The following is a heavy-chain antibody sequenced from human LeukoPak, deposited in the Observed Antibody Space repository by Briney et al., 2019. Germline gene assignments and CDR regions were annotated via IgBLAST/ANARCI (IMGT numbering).Heavy chain of an antibody. J-gene: IGHJ4*02. CDR2: ISYDGSNK. Sequence: GGSLRLSCAASGFTFSSYGMHWVRQAPGKGLEWVAVISYDGSNKYYADSVKGPFTIYRDNSKHTLHLKMNSLRAEDTAVYYCAKDKGGDFDYWGQGTLVTVSS. CDR1: GFTFSSYG. D-gene: IGHD3-16*01. CDR3: AKDKGGDFDY. V-gene: IGHV3-30*18.